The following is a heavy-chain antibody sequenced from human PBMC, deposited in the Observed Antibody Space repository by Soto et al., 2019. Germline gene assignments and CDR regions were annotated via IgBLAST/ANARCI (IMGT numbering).Heavy chain of an antibody. V-gene: IGHV5-51*01. J-gene: IGHJ4*02. Sequence: GESLNLSCKRSAHTFTSYSIACVRHLPGRGLEWMGIIYPGDSGARYSPSFQGQVTVSVDKSITTAYLQWSSLKASDTAIYYCARLAHLSLYGSGSYSYFDSWGQGTQVTVSS. CDR2: IYPGDSGA. CDR3: ARLAHLSLYGSGSYSYFDS. CDR1: AHTFTSYS. D-gene: IGHD3-10*01.